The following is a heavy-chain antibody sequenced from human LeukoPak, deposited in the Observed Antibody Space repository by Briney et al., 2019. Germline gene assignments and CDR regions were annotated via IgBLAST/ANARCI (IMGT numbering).Heavy chain of an antibody. J-gene: IGHJ4*02. CDR1: GYNFSDYY. Sequence: ASVTVSYKASGYNFSDYYLHWVRQAPGQGLEWLGWINPKNGATKYAQELRGRDTMTRDTSFSSAYMEMNRLRSDDTAVYYCVTFLRRGGSRSDYWGQGTQVTVSS. D-gene: IGHD3-16*02. CDR3: VTFLRRGGSRSDY. CDR2: INPKNGAT. V-gene: IGHV1-2*02.